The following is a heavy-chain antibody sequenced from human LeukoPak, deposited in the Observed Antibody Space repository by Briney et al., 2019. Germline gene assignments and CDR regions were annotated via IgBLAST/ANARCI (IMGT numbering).Heavy chain of an antibody. V-gene: IGHV4-59*01. CDR1: GGSISNYY. CDR2: ITYTGST. Sequence: PSETLSLTCTVSGGSISNYYWTWIRQPPGKGLEWIGYITYTGSTDSNPSLKSRVTISADTSKDQFSLKLIAVTAADTAMYYCARERRDGYKDSALDIWGQGTMVTVSS. D-gene: IGHD5-24*01. CDR3: ARERRDGYKDSALDI. J-gene: IGHJ3*02.